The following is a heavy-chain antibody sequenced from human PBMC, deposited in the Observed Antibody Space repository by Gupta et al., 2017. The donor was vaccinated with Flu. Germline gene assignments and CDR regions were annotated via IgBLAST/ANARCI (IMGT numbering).Heavy chain of an antibody. CDR2: IKSKTDGGTT. D-gene: IGHD3-22*01. CDR1: GFTFSNAW. CDR3: TTEVPLLRSGYRGNAFDI. J-gene: IGHJ3*02. V-gene: IGHV3-15*01. Sequence: EVQLVESGGGLVKPGGSLRLSCAASGFTFSNAWMSWVRQAPGKGLEWVGRIKSKTDGGTTDYAAPVKGRFTISRDDSKNTLYRQMNSLKTEDTAVYYCTTEVPLLRSGYRGNAFDIWGQGTMVTVSS.